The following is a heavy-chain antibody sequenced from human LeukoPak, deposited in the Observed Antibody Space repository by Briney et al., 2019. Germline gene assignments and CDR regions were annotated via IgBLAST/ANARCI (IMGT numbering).Heavy chain of an antibody. J-gene: IGHJ4*02. V-gene: IGHV3-43*02. D-gene: IGHD3-10*01. CDR2: ISADGGST. Sequence: GGSLRLSCVASGLNFDDSPMHWVRQAPGKGLEWVSLISADGGSTFSADSVKGRFSISRDNSKNSLYLQMNSLRSEDTAMYYCAKESGKFHYWGQGTLVAVSS. CDR1: GLNFDDSP. CDR3: AKESGKFHY.